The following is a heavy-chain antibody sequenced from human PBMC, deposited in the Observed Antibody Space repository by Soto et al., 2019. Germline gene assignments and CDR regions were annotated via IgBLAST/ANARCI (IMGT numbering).Heavy chain of an antibody. Sequence: EVQLLESGGGLVQPGGSLRLSCAASGFTFSSYAMPWVRQAPGKGLEWVSAISTGGDNTYYPDSVRGRFTISRDNSKNTLYLQMNSLRAEDTAVYYCAKGSSGDYGGRLDFWGRGTLVTVSS. CDR2: ISTGGDNT. CDR1: GFTFSSYA. D-gene: IGHD4-17*01. J-gene: IGHJ4*02. CDR3: AKGSSGDYGGRLDF. V-gene: IGHV3-23*01.